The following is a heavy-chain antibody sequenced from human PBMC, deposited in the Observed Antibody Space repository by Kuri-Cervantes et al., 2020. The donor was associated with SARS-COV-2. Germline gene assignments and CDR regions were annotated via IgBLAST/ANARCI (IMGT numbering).Heavy chain of an antibody. CDR3: ARLGAGYYY. Sequence: SETLSLTCTVSGGSISSSSYYWGWIRQPPGKGLEWIGSIYYSGSTYYNPSLKSRVTISVDTSKNQFSLKLSSVTAADTAGYYCARLGAGYYYWGQGTLVTVSS. CDR2: IYYSGST. D-gene: IGHD2-15*01. CDR1: GGSISSSSYY. J-gene: IGHJ4*02. V-gene: IGHV4-39*01.